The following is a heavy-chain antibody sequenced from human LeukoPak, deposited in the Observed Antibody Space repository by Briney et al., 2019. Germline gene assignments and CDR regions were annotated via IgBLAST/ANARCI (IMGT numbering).Heavy chain of an antibody. V-gene: IGHV3-23*01. CDR2: ISGSGGST. Sequence: GGSLRLSCAASGFTFSSYAMSWVRQAPGKGLEWVSAISGSGGSTYYADSVKGRFTISRDNSRNTLYLQMNSLRAEDTAVYYCAKDKEYSSSKFDYWGRGTLVTVSS. D-gene: IGHD6-6*01. CDR1: GFTFSSYA. J-gene: IGHJ4*02. CDR3: AKDKEYSSSKFDY.